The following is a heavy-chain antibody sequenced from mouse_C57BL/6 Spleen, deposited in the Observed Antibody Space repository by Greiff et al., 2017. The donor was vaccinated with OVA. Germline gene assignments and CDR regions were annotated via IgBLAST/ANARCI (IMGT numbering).Heavy chain of an antibody. CDR3: ARPSIYYFDY. V-gene: IGHV5-17*01. D-gene: IGHD2-10*02. Sequence: EVNLVESGGGLVKPGGSLKLSCAASGFTFSDYGMHWVRQAPEKGLEWVAYISSGSSTIYYADTVKGRFTISRDNAKNTLFLQMTSLRSEDTAMYYCARPSIYYFDYWGQGTTLTVSS. CDR2: ISSGSSTI. CDR1: GFTFSDYG. J-gene: IGHJ2*01.